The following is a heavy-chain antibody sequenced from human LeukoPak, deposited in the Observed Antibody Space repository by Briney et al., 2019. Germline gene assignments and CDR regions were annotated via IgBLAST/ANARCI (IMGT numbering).Heavy chain of an antibody. CDR2: ISSSSSYM. J-gene: IGHJ4*02. Sequence: GGSLRLSCAVSGFTFNTYNMNWVRQAPGKGLEWVSTISSSSSYMYYADSVRGRFTISRDNAKSSLFLQMNNLRAEDTAVYYCARASGGDRGYDLYYFDYWGQGSLVTVSS. V-gene: IGHV3-21*01. CDR1: GFTFNTYN. CDR3: ARASGGDRGYDLYYFDY. D-gene: IGHD5-12*01.